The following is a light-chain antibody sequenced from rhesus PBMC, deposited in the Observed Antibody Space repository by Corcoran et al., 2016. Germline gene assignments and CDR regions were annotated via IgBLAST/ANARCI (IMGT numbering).Light chain of an antibody. CDR3: LQHSNWPYS. V-gene: IGKV3-24*01. Sequence: EIVMTQSPATLSLSPGERATLSCRASQSVSSSLAWYQQKPGQAPRLLIYGAASRATGIPDRFSGGGSGTDFTLTISSLEPEDVAVYYCLQHSNWPYSFGQGTKVEIK. J-gene: IGKJ2*01. CDR2: GAA. CDR1: QSVSSS.